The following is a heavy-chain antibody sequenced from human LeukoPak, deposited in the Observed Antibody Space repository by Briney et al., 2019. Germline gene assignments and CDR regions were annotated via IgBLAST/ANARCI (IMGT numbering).Heavy chain of an antibody. CDR1: GFTFSSYG. D-gene: IGHD5-12*01. V-gene: IGHV3-7*01. Sequence: GGSLRLSCAASGFTFSSYGMHWVRQAPGKGLEWVANINQGGSVKYYVDSVKGRFTISRDDAKSSLYLQMNSLRDEDTAVYYCARFGYSGWNLEYWGQGTLVTVSS. CDR3: ARFGYSGWNLEY. CDR2: INQGGSVK. J-gene: IGHJ4*02.